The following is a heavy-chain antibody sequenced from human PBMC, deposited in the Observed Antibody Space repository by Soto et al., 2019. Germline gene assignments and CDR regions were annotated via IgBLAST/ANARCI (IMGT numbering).Heavy chain of an antibody. CDR1: GFTCSSYS. CDR3: ARALLRYDSSGYYYGYYYGMDV. D-gene: IGHD3-22*01. CDR2: ISYDGSNK. Sequence: GGSLRLSRAASGFTCSSYSMHWVRQAPGKGLEWVAVISYDGSNKYYADSVKGRFTISRDNSKNTLYLQMNSLRAEDTAVYYCARALLRYDSSGYYYGYYYGMDVWGQGTTVTVSS. V-gene: IGHV3-30-3*01. J-gene: IGHJ6*02.